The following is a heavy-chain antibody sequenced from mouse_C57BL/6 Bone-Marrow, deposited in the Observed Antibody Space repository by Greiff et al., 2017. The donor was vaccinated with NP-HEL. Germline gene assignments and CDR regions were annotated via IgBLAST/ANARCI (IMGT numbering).Heavy chain of an antibody. Sequence: QVQLQQSGAELARPGASVKLSCKASGYTFTSYGISWVKQRTGQGLEWIGEIYPRSGNTYYNEKFKGKATLTADKSSSTAYMELRSLTSEDSAVYFWATDYYGSSYVRFAYWGQGTLVTVSA. CDR2: IYPRSGNT. V-gene: IGHV1-81*01. J-gene: IGHJ3*01. CDR3: ATDYYGSSYVRFAY. CDR1: GYTFTSYG. D-gene: IGHD1-1*01.